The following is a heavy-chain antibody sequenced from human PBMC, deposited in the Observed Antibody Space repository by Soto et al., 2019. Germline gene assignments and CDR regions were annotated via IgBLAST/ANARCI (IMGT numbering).Heavy chain of an antibody. V-gene: IGHV3-53*01. Sequence: PGGSLRLSCAASGFTVSSNDMSWVRQAPGKGLEWVSVIYSGGSTHDADSVKGRFTISRDNSKNTVSLQMNSLRVDDTAVYYCASSSRKDYYFAMDAWGQGTTVTGS. CDR2: IYSGGST. CDR1: GFTVSSND. D-gene: IGHD6-6*01. CDR3: ASSSRKDYYFAMDA. J-gene: IGHJ6*02.